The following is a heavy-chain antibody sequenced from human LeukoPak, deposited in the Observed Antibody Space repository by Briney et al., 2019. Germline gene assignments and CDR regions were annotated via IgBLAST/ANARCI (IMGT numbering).Heavy chain of an antibody. CDR3: ARVEYYGSGSYYGTGKY. CDR1: GGSISSGGYY. J-gene: IGHJ4*02. Sequence: SETLSLTCTVSGGSISSGGYYWSWIRQHPGKGLEWIGYIYYSGSTYYNPSLKSRVTISVDTSKNQFSLKLSSVTAADTAVYYCARVEYYGSGSYYGTGKYWGQGTLVTVSS. D-gene: IGHD3-10*01. V-gene: IGHV4-31*03. CDR2: IYYSGST.